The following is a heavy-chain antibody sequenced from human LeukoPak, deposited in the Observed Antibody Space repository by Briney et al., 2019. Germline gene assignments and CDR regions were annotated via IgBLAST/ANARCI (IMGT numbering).Heavy chain of an antibody. J-gene: IGHJ4*02. CDR3: ARTSGDPFDY. D-gene: IGHD4-17*01. CDR1: GFTFSSYW. Sequence: GGSLRLSCAASGFTFSSYWMSWVRQAPGKGLEWVANINEDGGEKYYADSVKGRFTISRDNARNSLYVQMNNLRAEDTAVYYCARTSGDPFDYWGQGTLVAVS. V-gene: IGHV3-7*01. CDR2: INEDGGEK.